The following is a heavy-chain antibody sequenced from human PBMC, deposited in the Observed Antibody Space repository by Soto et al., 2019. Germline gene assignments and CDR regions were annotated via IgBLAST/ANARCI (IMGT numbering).Heavy chain of an antibody. CDR3: ARGLFGYYAFDH. J-gene: IGHJ4*02. D-gene: IGHD4-17*01. CDR2: LHSSGFA. V-gene: IGHV4-59*01. Sequence: QVHLQESGPGLVKPSETLSLTCSVSGASMSDYHGSWIRQSPGKGLEHIGYLHSSGFAEYNPSLKSRITISMDTSKNQFSLNLRSVTAADTAMYYCARGLFGYYAFDHWGQGALITVSS. CDR1: GASMSDYH.